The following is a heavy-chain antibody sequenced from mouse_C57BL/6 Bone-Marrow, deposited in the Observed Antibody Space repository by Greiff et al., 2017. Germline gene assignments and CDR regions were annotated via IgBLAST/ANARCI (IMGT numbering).Heavy chain of an antibody. J-gene: IGHJ1*03. Sequence: VQLQQSGAELARPGASVQLSCKASGYTFTRYGISWVTQRTGQGLAWIGEFYPRSGNTYYNEKFKGKATLTADKSSSTAYMELRSLTSEDSAVYFCARGDYYGSSYVGWYFDVWGTGTTVTVSS. D-gene: IGHD1-1*01. CDR1: GYTFTRYG. CDR3: ARGDYYGSSYVGWYFDV. CDR2: FYPRSGNT. V-gene: IGHV1-81*01.